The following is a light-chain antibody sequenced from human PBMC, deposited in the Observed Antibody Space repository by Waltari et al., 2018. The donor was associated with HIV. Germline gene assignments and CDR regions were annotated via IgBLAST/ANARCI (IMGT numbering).Light chain of an antibody. CDR2: EVS. CDR1: SSYVGGYNY. J-gene: IGLJ2*01. Sequence: GQSITISCTGTSSYVGGYNYVSWYQQHPGKAPKLMLYEVSNRPSGVSNRFSGSKSGNTASLTISGLQAEDEADYYCSSYTSSSTVVFGGGTKLTVL. CDR3: SSYTSSSTVV. V-gene: IGLV2-14*01.